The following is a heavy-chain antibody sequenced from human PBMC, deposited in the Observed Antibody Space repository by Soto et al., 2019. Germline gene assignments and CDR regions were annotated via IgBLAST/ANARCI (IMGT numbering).Heavy chain of an antibody. D-gene: IGHD3-22*01. CDR1: GFTFSSYA. J-gene: IGHJ6*02. CDR2: ISSNGGST. V-gene: IGHV3-64D*06. Sequence: GGSLRLSCSASGFTFSSYAMHWVRQAPGKGLEYVSAISSNGGSTYYADSVKGRFTISRDNSKNTLYLQMSSLRAEDTAVYYRVKDRGPDYYDSLASYGMDVWGQGTTVTVSS. CDR3: VKDRGPDYYDSLASYGMDV.